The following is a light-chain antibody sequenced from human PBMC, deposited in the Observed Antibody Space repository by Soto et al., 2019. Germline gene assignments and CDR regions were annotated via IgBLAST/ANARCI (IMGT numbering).Light chain of an antibody. V-gene: IGLV1-44*01. J-gene: IGLJ2*01. CDR2: NNS. CDR3: AAWDDSLRGLE. CDR1: SSNIGSNT. Sequence: QPVLTQPPSASGTPGQMVTISCSGSSSNIGSNTVNWYQQLPGMAPKLLIYNNSQRPSGVPDRFSGSKSGTSASLAISGLQSEDEAEYYCAAWDDSLRGLEFGGGTKLTVL.